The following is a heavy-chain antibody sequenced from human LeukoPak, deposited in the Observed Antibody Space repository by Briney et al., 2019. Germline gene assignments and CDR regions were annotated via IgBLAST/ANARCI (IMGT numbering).Heavy chain of an antibody. J-gene: IGHJ4*02. CDR1: GFTFSSYA. CDR2: ISYDGSNK. Sequence: GGSLRLSCAASGFTFSSYAMHWVRQAPGKGLEWVAVISYDGSNKYYADSVKGRFTISRDNSKNTLYLQMNSLRAEDTAVYYCARSFLGGWYYFDYWGQGTLVTVSS. CDR3: ARSFLGGWYYFDY. V-gene: IGHV3-30-3*01. D-gene: IGHD6-19*01.